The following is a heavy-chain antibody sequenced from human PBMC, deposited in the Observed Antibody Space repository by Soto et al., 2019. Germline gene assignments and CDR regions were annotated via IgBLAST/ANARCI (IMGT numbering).Heavy chain of an antibody. J-gene: IGHJ4*02. D-gene: IGHD3-22*01. V-gene: IGHV3-30*18. CDR1: GFTFSRYG. CDR3: AKAYHYDSSGPFDY. Sequence: GGSLRLSCAASGFTFSRYGMHWVRQAPGKGLEWVSVISYDGSNKNYADSVKGRFTIFRDNSKNTLYLQMNSLRAEDTAVYYCAKAYHYDSSGPFDYWGLGNLVTVSS. CDR2: ISYDGSNK.